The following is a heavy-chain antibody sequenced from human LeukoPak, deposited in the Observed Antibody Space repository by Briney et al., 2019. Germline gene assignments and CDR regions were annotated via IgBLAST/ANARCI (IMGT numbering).Heavy chain of an antibody. CDR1: GGSISSYY. V-gene: IGHV4-59*08. D-gene: IGHD6-13*01. Sequence: SETLSLTCTVSGGSISSYYWSWIRQPPGKGLEWIGYIYYSGSTNYNPSLKSRVTISADTSENQFSLRLSSVTAADTAVYYCARSPVGTADFDIGGQGTMVTVSS. CDR3: ARSPVGTADFDI. J-gene: IGHJ3*02. CDR2: IYYSGST.